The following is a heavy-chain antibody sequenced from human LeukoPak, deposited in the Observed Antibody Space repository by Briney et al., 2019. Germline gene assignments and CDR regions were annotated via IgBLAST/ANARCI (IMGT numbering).Heavy chain of an antibody. CDR1: GFTFSNYE. Sequence: GGSLRLSCATSGFTFSNYEMSWVRQTPGKGLEWVSYISSSGSSTYYADTVKGRFTISRDNAKSALCLHVNSLRAGDTAGYYCSREDGRLLDYCGRGALLTVAS. CDR3: SREDGRLLDY. CDR2: ISSSGSST. D-gene: IGHD1-26*01. V-gene: IGHV3-48*03. J-gene: IGHJ4*02.